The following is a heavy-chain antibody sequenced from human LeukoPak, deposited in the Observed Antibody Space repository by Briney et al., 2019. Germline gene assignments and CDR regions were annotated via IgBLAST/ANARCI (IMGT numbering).Heavy chain of an antibody. CDR1: QECFREGK. CDR3: ARPQHCSATTCSGPLRY. CDR2: IDHLGRT. D-gene: IGHD2-2*01. V-gene: IGHV4-34*01. Sequence: SETLSLTCGIRQECFREGKRIGIGGRRVKRQEWIGEIDHLGRTNYNPSLKSRVGISIDTSKNQFFLKMTSVTAADTAVYFCARPQHCSATTCSGPLRYWGQGNLVLVSS. J-gene: IGHJ4*03.